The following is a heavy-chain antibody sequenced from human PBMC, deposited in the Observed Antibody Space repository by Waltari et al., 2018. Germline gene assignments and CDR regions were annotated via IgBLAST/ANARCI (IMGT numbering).Heavy chain of an antibody. V-gene: IGHV1-69*08. CDR2: IIPSLGIA. Sequence: QVQLVQSGAEVKKPGSSVKVSCKASGGTFSSYTISWVRQAPGQGLEWMGRIIPSLGIANYAQKFQGRVTITADKSTSTAYMELSSLRSEDTAVYYCARESHPFTIFGVVPGWFDPWGQGTLVTVSS. CDR3: ARESHPFTIFGVVPGWFDP. J-gene: IGHJ5*02. CDR1: GGTFSSYT. D-gene: IGHD3-3*01.